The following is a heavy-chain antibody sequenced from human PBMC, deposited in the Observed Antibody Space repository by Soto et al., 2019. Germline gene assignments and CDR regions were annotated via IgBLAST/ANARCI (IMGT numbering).Heavy chain of an antibody. J-gene: IGHJ6*02. D-gene: IGHD2-2*01. CDR1: GFTFSSNA. CDR2: ISYDGTNK. V-gene: IGHV3-30-3*01. CDR3: ARGYCSRTSCFYGMDV. Sequence: QVQLVESGGGVVQPGRSLRLSCAASGFTFSSNAVHWVRQGPGKGLEWVAFISYDGTNKNYADSVKGRFTISRDNSKNTLYLQMNSLRAEDTAVYYCARGYCSRTSCFYGMDVWGQGTTVTGSS.